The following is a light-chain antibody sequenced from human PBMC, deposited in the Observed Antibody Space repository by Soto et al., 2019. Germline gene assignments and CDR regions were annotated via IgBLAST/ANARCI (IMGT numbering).Light chain of an antibody. V-gene: IGKV4-1*01. CDR2: GAS. Sequence: DIVMTQSPDSLGVSLGERATINCKSSQSVLYSSNNKNYLAWYQRKPGQPPKLLIYGASTRESGVPDRFSGSGSGTEFTLTISSLQAEDVAEYYCQQYYTTPSFGPGTKVDL. J-gene: IGKJ3*01. CDR3: QQYYTTPS. CDR1: QSVLYSSNNKNY.